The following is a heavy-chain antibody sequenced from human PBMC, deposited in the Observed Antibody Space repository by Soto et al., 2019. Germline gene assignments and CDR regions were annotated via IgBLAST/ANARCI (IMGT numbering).Heavy chain of an antibody. CDR1: GFTFSDYY. CDR2: ISSRGNFT. Sequence: HVHMVESVGDLVKPGGSLRLSCAVSGFTFSDYYMSWIRQAPEKGLEWVAYISSRGNFTNYADSVRGRFTISRDNVKNSLFLQMTSLREEETAVYYCARDGGVIIAAATGGGYGMDVWGQGTTVIVSS. J-gene: IGHJ6*02. CDR3: ARDGGVIIAAATGGGYGMDV. V-gene: IGHV3-11*06. D-gene: IGHD2-2*01.